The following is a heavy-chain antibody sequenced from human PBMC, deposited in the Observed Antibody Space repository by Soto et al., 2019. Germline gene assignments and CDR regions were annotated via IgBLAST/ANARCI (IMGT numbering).Heavy chain of an antibody. CDR2: IHYSGST. J-gene: IGHJ3*02. CDR3: AKSISAPPDDAFDI. V-gene: IGHV4-59*13. Sequence: SETLSLTCTVSGGCISRYYWKWIRQPPGKGLEWIAYIHYSGSTNYNPSLKSRVPISVDTSKNQFSLKVSSVTAADTAVYYCAKSISAPPDDAFDIWGQGTMVTVSS. D-gene: IGHD6-6*01. CDR1: GGCISRYY.